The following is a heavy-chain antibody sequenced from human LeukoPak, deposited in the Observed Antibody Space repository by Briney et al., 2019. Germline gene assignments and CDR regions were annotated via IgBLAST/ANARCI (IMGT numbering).Heavy chain of an antibody. V-gene: IGHV3-30*04. Sequence: GGSLRLSCAASGFTFSGSAMHWVRQAPGKGLEWVAFIFFDGSKKYYADSVKGRFTVSRDNSNNTLILQLNSLRAEDTAVYYCARGGHYGRAFDYWGQGILVTVSS. J-gene: IGHJ4*02. CDR3: ARGGHYGRAFDY. CDR1: GFTFSGSA. CDR2: IFFDGSKK. D-gene: IGHD4-17*01.